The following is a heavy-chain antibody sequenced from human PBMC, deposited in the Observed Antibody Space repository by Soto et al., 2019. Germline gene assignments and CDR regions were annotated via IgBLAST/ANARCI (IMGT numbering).Heavy chain of an antibody. V-gene: IGHV3-7*03. D-gene: IGHD4-17*01. Sequence: GGSLRLSCAASGFTFSSYWMSWVRQAPGKGLEWVANIKQDGSEKYYVDSVKGRFTISRDNAKNSLYLQMNSLRAEDTAVYYCETAATHPYGWFDTWGQGTLVTVSS. CDR2: IKQDGSEK. CDR1: GFTFSSYW. J-gene: IGHJ5*02. CDR3: ETAATHPYGWFDT.